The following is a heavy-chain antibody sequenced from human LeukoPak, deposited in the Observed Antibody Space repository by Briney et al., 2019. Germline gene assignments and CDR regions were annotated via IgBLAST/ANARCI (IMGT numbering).Heavy chain of an antibody. V-gene: IGHV4-4*09. CDR3: ARVRVEFGELLTYYYYYMDV. CDR1: GGSISDYY. D-gene: IGHD3-10*01. Sequence: SETLSLTCTVSGGSISDYYWSWIRQPPGKGLEWIGYIYTSGSTNYNPSLKSRVTISVDTSKNQFSLKLSSVTAADTAVYYCARVRVEFGELLTYYYYYMDVWGKGTTVTVSS. J-gene: IGHJ6*03. CDR2: IYTSGST.